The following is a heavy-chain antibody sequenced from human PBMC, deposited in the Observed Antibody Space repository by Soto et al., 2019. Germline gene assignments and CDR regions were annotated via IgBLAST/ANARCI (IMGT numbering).Heavy chain of an antibody. J-gene: IGHJ6*03. Sequence: GGSLRLSCAASGFTFSSYGMHWVRQAPGKGLEWVAVISYDGSNKYYADSVKGRFTISRDNSKNTLYLQMNSLRAEDMAVYYCARVTVSSSICRTCYYQYLMDVWAKRTTVNVSS. V-gene: IGHV3-30*03. CDR1: GFTFSSYG. D-gene: IGHD2-2*01. CDR2: ISYDGSNK. CDR3: ARVTVSSSICRTCYYQYLMDV.